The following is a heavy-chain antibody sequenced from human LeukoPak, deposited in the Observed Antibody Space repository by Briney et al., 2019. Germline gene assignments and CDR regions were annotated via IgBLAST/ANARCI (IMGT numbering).Heavy chain of an antibody. CDR3: AAQRAVGFDY. V-gene: IGHV3-7*01. CDR2: IKQDGSQK. D-gene: IGHD6-19*01. Sequence: PGGSLRLSCAASGFTFSTYYMTWVRQAPGKGLEWVANIKQDGSQKYYVDSVQGRFTISRDNAKNSLYLQMNSLRAEDTAVYYCAAQRAVGFDYWGQGTLVTASS. J-gene: IGHJ4*02. CDR1: GFTFSTYY.